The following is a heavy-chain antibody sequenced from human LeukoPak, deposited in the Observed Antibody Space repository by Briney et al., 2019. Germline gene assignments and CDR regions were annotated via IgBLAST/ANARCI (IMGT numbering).Heavy chain of an antibody. V-gene: IGHV3-74*01. Sequence: GGSLRLSCAASGFTSSSYWMHWVRQAPGKGLVWVSRINSDGSSTSYADSVKGRFTISRDNAKNTLYLQMTSLRAEDTAVYYCARGAHIILMVYAYNWFDPWGQGTLVTVSS. CDR1: GFTSSSYW. CDR3: ARGAHIILMVYAYNWFDP. CDR2: INSDGSST. D-gene: IGHD2-8*01. J-gene: IGHJ5*02.